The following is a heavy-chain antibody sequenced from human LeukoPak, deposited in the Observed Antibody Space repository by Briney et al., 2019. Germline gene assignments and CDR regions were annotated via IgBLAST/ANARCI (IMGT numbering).Heavy chain of an antibody. D-gene: IGHD6-19*01. CDR1: GFAVSSKY. CDR3: AKGGMTSGWKGGVF. Sequence: GGSLRLSCAVSGFAVSSKYMSWVRQAPGKGLEWVAVLYSSGPTYYADSLKGRVTISRDDSKNMLSLQINGLRVEDTAVYYCAKGGMTSGWKGGVFWGQGTLVIVSS. CDR2: LYSSGPT. J-gene: IGHJ3*01. V-gene: IGHV3-66*01.